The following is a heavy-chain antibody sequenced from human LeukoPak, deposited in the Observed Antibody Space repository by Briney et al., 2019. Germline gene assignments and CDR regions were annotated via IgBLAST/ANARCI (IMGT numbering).Heavy chain of an antibody. J-gene: IGHJ6*04. Sequence: PGRSLRLSCAASGFTFSSYGMHWVRQAPGKGLEWVAVIWYGGGNKYYADSVKGRFTISRDNSKNTLYLQMNSLRAEDTAVYYCARGGSSGWYAAGNNGGDVWGKGTTVTVSS. D-gene: IGHD6-19*01. CDR2: IWYGGGNK. CDR1: GFTFSSYG. CDR3: ARGGSSGWYAAGNNGGDV. V-gene: IGHV3-33*08.